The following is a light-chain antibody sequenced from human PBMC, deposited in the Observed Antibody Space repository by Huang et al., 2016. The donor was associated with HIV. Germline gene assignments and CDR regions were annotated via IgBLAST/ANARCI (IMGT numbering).Light chain of an antibody. J-gene: IGKJ1*01. CDR1: QSVSSN. CDR3: QQYNNYART. V-gene: IGKV3-15*01. CDR2: GAS. Sequence: EIVMTQSPATLSVSPGERATLSCRASQSVSSNLAWYQQKPGQAPRLLIYGASTRATGIPARFSGIGSGTEFTLTISSLQSEDFAVYYCQQYNNYARTFGQGTKVEIK.